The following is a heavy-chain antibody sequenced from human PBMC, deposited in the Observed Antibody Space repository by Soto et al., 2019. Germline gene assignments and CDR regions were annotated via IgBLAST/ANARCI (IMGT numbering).Heavy chain of an antibody. CDR3: ARGHYYSGMDV. CDR1: GVTMSYGTYS. J-gene: IGHJ6*02. CDR2: IYYSGTT. V-gene: IGHV4-30-2*01. Sequence: PSETLSLTCSVSGVTMSYGTYSWSWVRQPPGKGLEWIGYIYYSGTTYYTPSLKSRLTMSMDRANDHFSLNLTSVTAADTAVYFCARGHYYSGMDVWGQGITVTVSS.